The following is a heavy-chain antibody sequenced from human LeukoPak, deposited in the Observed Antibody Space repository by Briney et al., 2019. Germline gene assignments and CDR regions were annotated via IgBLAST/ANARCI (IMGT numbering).Heavy chain of an antibody. Sequence: ASVKVSCKASGGTFSSYAISLVRQAPGQGLEWMGRIIPILGIANYAQKFQGRVTITADKSTSTAYMELSSLRSEDTAVYYCATAEAQQWPQSLGYFDYWGQGTLVTVSS. J-gene: IGHJ4*02. V-gene: IGHV1-69*04. CDR1: GGTFSSYA. CDR2: IIPILGIA. CDR3: ATAEAQQWPQSLGYFDY. D-gene: IGHD6-19*01.